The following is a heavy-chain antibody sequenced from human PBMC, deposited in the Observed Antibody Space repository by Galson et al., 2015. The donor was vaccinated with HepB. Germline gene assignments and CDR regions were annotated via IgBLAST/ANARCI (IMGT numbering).Heavy chain of an antibody. CDR3: ARRIPLVGRQNFDC. D-gene: IGHD3-9*01. Sequence: SLRLSCAASGFTFSSYAMSWVRQAPGKGLEWVSTIGNSGTTYYSDSVKGRFTISRDDSKNTLYLQMNSLRAEDTAVYYCARRIPLVGRQNFDCWGQGTMVTVSS. CDR1: GFTFSSYA. CDR2: IGNSGTT. V-gene: IGHV3-23*01. J-gene: IGHJ3*01.